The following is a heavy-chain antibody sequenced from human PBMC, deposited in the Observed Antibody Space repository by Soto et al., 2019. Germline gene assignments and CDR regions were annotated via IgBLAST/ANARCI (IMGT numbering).Heavy chain of an antibody. CDR1: GGSFSDFH. CDR2: INLRGNT. Sequence: QVQLLQWGAGLLKPSETLSLTCAVYGGSFSDFHWSWIRQPPGKGREWIAEINLRGNTNYNPSLKSRVTMSVDTSQNQFSLKMTSVTAADTAVYYCARTHYSMDVWDKGTTVTVSS. V-gene: IGHV4-34*01. J-gene: IGHJ6*03. CDR3: ARTHYSMDV.